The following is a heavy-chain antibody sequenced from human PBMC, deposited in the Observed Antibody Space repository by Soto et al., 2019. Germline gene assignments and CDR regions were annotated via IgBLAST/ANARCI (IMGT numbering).Heavy chain of an antibody. J-gene: IGHJ4*02. CDR2: VRGNGDPP. CDR3: VKSRGGKNSDLCD. D-gene: IGHD1-1*01. Sequence: SACGGNLGSYTRSCVRPVPGKGLEYVSGVRGNGDPPFYADSVKGRFTVSRDNSKHTLCLQIRGLGADDSAVYYCVKSRGGKNSDLCDWGQGALVTVSS. CDR1: GGNLGSYT. V-gene: IGHV3-64D*06.